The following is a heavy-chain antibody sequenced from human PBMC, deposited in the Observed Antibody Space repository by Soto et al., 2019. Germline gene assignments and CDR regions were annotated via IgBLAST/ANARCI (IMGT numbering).Heavy chain of an antibody. D-gene: IGHD2-2*01. CDR2: IIPRSATS. V-gene: IGHV1-69*13. J-gene: IGHJ6*02. CDR3: AREGLVLVPTTVNSDYYYYAMDV. CDR1: GYTFTSYG. Sequence: SVKVSCKASGYTFTSYGITWMRQAPGQGLEWMGGIIPRSATSNYAQKFQGRATVTADESTSTAYMELSSLRSEDTAVYYCAREGLVLVPTTVNSDYYYYAMDVWGQGTTVTVSS.